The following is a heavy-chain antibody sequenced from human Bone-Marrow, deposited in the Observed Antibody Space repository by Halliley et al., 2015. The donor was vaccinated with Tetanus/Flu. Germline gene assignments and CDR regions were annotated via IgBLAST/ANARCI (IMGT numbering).Heavy chain of an antibody. CDR2: IYYTGST. CDR3: ARIGLTAEDY. V-gene: IGHV4-31*03. Sequence: TLSLTCTVSGASISTGGYYWSWIRHHPGKGLEWMGCIYYTGSTYYSPSLKSRLTMSADTSKNQFSLRLTSVAAADTAVYYCARIGLTAEDYWGQGTPVTVSS. CDR1: GASISTGGYY. J-gene: IGHJ4*02. D-gene: IGHD2-21*02.